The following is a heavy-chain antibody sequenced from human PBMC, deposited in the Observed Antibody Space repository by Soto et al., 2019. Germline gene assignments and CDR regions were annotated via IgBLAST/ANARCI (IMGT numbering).Heavy chain of an antibody. CDR3: ARGWIVVVVAATRGYYYGMDV. D-gene: IGHD2-15*01. Sequence: GASVKVSCKASGGTFSSYAISWVRQAPGQGLEWMGGIIPIFGTANYAQKFQGRVTITADESTSTAYMELSSLRSEDTAVYYCARGWIVVVVAATRGYYYGMDVWGQGTTVTVSS. V-gene: IGHV1-69*13. J-gene: IGHJ6*02. CDR1: GGTFSSYA. CDR2: IIPIFGTA.